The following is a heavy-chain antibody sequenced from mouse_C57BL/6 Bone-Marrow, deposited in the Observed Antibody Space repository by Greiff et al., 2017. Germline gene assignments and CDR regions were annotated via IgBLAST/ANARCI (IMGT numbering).Heavy chain of an antibody. D-gene: IGHD2-2*01. J-gene: IGHJ3*01. V-gene: IGHV5-6*02. CDR1: GFTFSSYG. Sequence: EVMLVESGGDLVKPGGSLKLSCAASGFTFSSYGMSWVRQTPDKRLEWVATISSGGSYTYYPDSVKGRFTISRDTAKNTLYLQMSSLKSEDTAMYYCAILWLLAWFAYWGQGTLVPVSA. CDR3: AILWLLAWFAY. CDR2: ISSGGSYT.